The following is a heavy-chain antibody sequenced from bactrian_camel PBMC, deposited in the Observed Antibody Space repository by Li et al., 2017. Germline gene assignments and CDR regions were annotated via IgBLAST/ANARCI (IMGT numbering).Heavy chain of an antibody. CDR3: GTGGSWWQN. Sequence: VQLVESGGGSVQAGETLRLSCTSSGYTYADSTMGWYRQAPGNECELVSTISSDGSTYYAYSVKGRFTIARDNTKNTVYLQMNNLKPEDMAMCYCGTGGSWWQNWGQGTQVTVS. D-gene: IGHD6*01. CDR1: GYTYADST. CDR2: ISSDGST. V-gene: IGHV3S55*01. J-gene: IGHJ4*01.